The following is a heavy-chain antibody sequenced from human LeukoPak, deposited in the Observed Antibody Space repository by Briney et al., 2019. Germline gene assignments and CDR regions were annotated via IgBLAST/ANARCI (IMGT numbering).Heavy chain of an antibody. D-gene: IGHD6-6*01. CDR3: AREIDSYYFEY. J-gene: IGHJ4*02. CDR1: GFTFSSYA. CDR2: ISGSGGST. V-gene: IGHV3-23*01. Sequence: GGSLRLSCAASGFTFSSYAMSWVRQAPGKGLEWVSGISGSGGSTYYADSVKGRFTISRDNSKNTLYLQMNSLRAEDTAVYYCAREIDSYYFEYWGQGTLVTVSS.